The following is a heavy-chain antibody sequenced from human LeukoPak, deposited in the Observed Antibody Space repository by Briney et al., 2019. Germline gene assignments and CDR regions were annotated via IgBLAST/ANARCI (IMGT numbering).Heavy chain of an antibody. D-gene: IGHD1-1*01. CDR2: FDPEDGET. CDR1: GYTLTELS. V-gene: IGHV1-24*01. CDR3: AALKGYNWNDGVAFDF. J-gene: IGHJ3*01. Sequence: ASVKVSCKVSGYTLTELSMHWVRQAPGKGLEWMGGFDPEDGETIYAQRFQGRVGMTEDTSTDTAYMELSSVRSEDTAVYYCAALKGYNWNDGVAFDFWGQGTMVTVSS.